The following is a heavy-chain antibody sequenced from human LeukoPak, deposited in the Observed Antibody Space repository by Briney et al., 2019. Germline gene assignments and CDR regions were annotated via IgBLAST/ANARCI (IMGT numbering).Heavy chain of an antibody. J-gene: IGHJ6*04. Sequence: GGSLRLSCAGSGLTFSSYAMNWVRQAPGKGLERVSSISGSSSDIYYADSVKGRFTISRDNAKKSVFLQINNLRAEDTAIYYCAELGITMIGGVWGKGTTVTISS. CDR1: GLTFSSYA. CDR2: ISGSSSDI. D-gene: IGHD3-10*02. CDR3: AELGITMIGGV. V-gene: IGHV3-21*01.